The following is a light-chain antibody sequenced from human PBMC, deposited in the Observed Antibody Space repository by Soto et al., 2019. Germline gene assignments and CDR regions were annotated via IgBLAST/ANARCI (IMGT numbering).Light chain of an antibody. V-gene: IGKV3-15*01. CDR3: QLYSIQPLT. CDR2: GAS. CDR1: QSVGSN. J-gene: IGKJ4*01. Sequence: IVMTQSPATLSVSPGERATLSCRASQSVGSNLAWYQQKPGQAPRLLIYGASTRATGIAARFSGSGSGTEFTLTISSLQYEDFAVYHCQLYSIQPLTLGGGTKGEIK.